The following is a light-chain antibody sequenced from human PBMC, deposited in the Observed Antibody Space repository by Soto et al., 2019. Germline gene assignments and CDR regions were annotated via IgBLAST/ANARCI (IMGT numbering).Light chain of an antibody. V-gene: IGKV3-11*01. J-gene: IGKJ5*01. Sequence: DIVLTQSPATLSLSPWERATLSCRASQSVSSNLAWYQQKPGQAPRLLIYDASNRATGIPARFSGSGSGTDFTLTISTLEPEGFAVYYCQQRSAWPPITFGQGTRLEIK. CDR3: QQRSAWPPIT. CDR2: DAS. CDR1: QSVSSN.